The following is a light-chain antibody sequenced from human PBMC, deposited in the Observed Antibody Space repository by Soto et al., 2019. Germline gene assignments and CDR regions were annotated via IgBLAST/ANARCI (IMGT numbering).Light chain of an antibody. V-gene: IGLV2-14*01. CDR1: SSDVGASDF. Sequence: QSALTQPASVSESPGQSITISCTGTSSDVGASDFVSWYQQHPGKAPELIIYEIFNRPSGVSNRFSGSKSGNTASLTISGLQAEDESDYYCSSYTSSHTLVFGGGTQLTV. CDR3: SSYTSSHTLV. CDR2: EIF. J-gene: IGLJ2*01.